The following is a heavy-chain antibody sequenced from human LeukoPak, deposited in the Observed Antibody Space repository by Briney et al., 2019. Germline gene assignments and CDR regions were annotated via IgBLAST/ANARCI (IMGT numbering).Heavy chain of an antibody. D-gene: IGHD6-19*01. CDR2: IYHSGST. V-gene: IGHV4-4*02. J-gene: IGHJ4*02. Sequence: PSETLSLTCAVSGGSISSSNWWSWARQPPGKGLEWIGEIYHSGSTNYNPSLKSRVTISVDKSKNQFSLKLSSVTAADTAVYYCARLSIAVAGDWVNWGQGTLVTVSS. CDR3: ARLSIAVAGDWVN. CDR1: GGSISSSNW.